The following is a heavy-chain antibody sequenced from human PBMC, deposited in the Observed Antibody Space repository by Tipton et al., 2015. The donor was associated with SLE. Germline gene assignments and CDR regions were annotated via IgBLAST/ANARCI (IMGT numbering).Heavy chain of an antibody. J-gene: IGHJ4*02. CDR3: ARDPPGSSVDY. Sequence: TLSLTCTVSGYSISSGYYWGWIRQPPGKGLEWIGSIYHSGSTYYNPSLKSRVTISVDTSKNQFSLKLSSVTAADTAVYYCARDPPGSSVDYWGQGTLVTVSS. CDR1: GYSISSGYY. V-gene: IGHV4-38-2*02. CDR2: IYHSGST. D-gene: IGHD6-6*01.